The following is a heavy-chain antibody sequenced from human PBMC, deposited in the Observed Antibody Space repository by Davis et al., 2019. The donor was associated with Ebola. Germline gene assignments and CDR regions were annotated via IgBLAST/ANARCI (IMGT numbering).Heavy chain of an antibody. CDR3: TKDFDYVNGY. V-gene: IGHV3-74*01. CDR2: INGDETIT. CDR1: GFTFSSYW. Sequence: GESLKISCAASGFTFSSYWMHWVRQAPGEGLVWVSRINGDETITAYADSVQGRFAVSRDNTKNTLYLQMNSLRAEDTAVYYCTKDFDYVNGYWGQGALVTVSS. D-gene: IGHD4/OR15-4a*01. J-gene: IGHJ4*02.